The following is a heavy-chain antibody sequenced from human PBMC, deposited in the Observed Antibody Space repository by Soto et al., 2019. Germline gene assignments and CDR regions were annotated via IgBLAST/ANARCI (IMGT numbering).Heavy chain of an antibody. J-gene: IGHJ3*02. V-gene: IGHV4-59*08. CDR3: ARPKSSCTNGVCYTPLFDI. Sequence: QVQLQESGPGLVKPSETLSLTCTVSGGSISTYYWSWIRQPPGKGLEWIGYINYSGSTNYNPSLKSRVTISVDTSKNQFSLKLSSVTAADTAVYYCARPKSSCTNGVCYTPLFDIWGQGTMVTVSS. CDR2: INYSGST. D-gene: IGHD2-8*01. CDR1: GGSISTYY.